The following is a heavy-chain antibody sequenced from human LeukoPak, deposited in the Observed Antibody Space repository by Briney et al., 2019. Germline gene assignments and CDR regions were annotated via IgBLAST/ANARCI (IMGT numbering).Heavy chain of an antibody. CDR3: ARENCVFDY. V-gene: IGHV4-38-2*02. D-gene: IGHD1-1*01. Sequence: PSETLSLTCVVSGYSISSGYHWGWIRQPPGEGLEWIGSVYRSGSTYYNPSLKSRVTISVDTSKNQISLKVRSVTAADTAVYYCARENCVFDYWGQGILVTVSS. CDR1: GYSISSGYH. J-gene: IGHJ4*02. CDR2: VYRSGST.